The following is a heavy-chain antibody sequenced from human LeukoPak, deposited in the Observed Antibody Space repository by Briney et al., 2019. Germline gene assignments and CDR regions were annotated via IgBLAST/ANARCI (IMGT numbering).Heavy chain of an antibody. D-gene: IGHD2-2*01. CDR3: VKDRCDGTTCPEV. V-gene: IGHV3-23*01. J-gene: IGHJ4*02. CDR2: ISKSGDNT. Sequence: GGSLRLSCAASGFSFSTYAMTWVRQAPGEGLEWVSGISKSGDNTYYTDSVKGRFTISRDNSRNTLHPQMSSLRAEDTALYYCVKDRCDGTTCPEVWGQGTLVTVSS. CDR1: GFSFSTYA.